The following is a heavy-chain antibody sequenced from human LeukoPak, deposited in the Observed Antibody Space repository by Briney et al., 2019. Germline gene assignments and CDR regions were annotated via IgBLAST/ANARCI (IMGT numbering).Heavy chain of an antibody. CDR1: GFSFSSYN. Sequence: GGSLRLSCAGSGFSFSSYNMNWVRQAPGKGLEWVSSITMSSTYIYYADTVKGRFTISRDNAKNSLFLQMNSLRAEDTAVYYCARAPSEIGGYYPEYFRHWGQGTLVTVSP. V-gene: IGHV3-21*01. D-gene: IGHD3-22*01. CDR2: ITMSSTYI. J-gene: IGHJ1*01. CDR3: ARAPSEIGGYYPEYFRH.